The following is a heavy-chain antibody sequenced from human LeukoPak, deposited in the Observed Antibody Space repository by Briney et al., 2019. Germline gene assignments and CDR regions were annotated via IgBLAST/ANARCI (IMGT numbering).Heavy chain of an antibody. J-gene: IGHJ3*02. CDR3: AKGSNSGSYWSFSYI. CDR1: GFTFSSYG. CDR2: ISYDGSNK. D-gene: IGHD1-26*01. Sequence: PGGSLRLSCAASGFTFSSYGMPWVRQAPGKGLEWVAVISYDGSNKYYADSVKGRFTISRDNSKNTLYLQMNSLRAEDTAVYYCAKGSNSGSYWSFSYIWGQGTMVTVSS. V-gene: IGHV3-30*18.